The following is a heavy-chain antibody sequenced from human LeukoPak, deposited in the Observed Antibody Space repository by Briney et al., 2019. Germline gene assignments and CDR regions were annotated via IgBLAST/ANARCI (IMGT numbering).Heavy chain of an antibody. D-gene: IGHD3-10*01. CDR2: IYYSGST. CDR1: GGSISSYY. Sequence: SETLSLTCTVSGGSISSYYWSWIRQPPGKGLEWIGYIYYSGSTNYNPSLKSRVTISVDTSKNQFSLKLSSVTAEDTAVYYCAGYGSVTDAFDIWGQGTMVTVTS. V-gene: IGHV4-59*12. CDR3: AGYGSVTDAFDI. J-gene: IGHJ3*02.